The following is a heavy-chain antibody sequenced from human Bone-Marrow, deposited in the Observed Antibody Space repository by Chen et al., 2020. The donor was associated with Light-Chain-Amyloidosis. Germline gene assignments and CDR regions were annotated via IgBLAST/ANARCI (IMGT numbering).Heavy chain of an antibody. J-gene: IGHJ3*02. V-gene: IGHV4-39*07. Sequence: QVQLQESGPALVKPPETLSLPCTVSGGSIISSSYYWCWLRQPPGEGLGCIGSIYYSGTTYYTPSLRRGVTISVDTSKNQFSLKLCSVAAAEAAVYYCARGGIEVQWRTTDIWGQGTMVTVSS. CDR2: IYYSGTT. CDR1: GGSIISSSYY. CDR3: ARGGIEVQWRTTDI. D-gene: IGHD6-19*01.